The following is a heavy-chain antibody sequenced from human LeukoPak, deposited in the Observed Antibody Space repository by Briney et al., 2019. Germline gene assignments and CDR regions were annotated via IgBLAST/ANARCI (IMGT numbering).Heavy chain of an antibody. Sequence: ASVRVSSKASGYTFTSYYMHWVRQAPGQGLEWMGIIYPSGGSTSYAQKFQGRVTMTRDTSTSTVYMELSSLRSEDTAVYYCANGYCTNGVCYNYGMDVWGQGTTVTVSS. J-gene: IGHJ6*02. D-gene: IGHD2-8*01. CDR2: IYPSGGST. V-gene: IGHV1-46*01. CDR1: GYTFTSYY. CDR3: ANGYCTNGVCYNYGMDV.